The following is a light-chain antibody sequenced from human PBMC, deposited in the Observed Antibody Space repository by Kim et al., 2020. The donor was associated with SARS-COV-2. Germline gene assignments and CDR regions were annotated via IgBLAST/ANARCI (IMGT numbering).Light chain of an antibody. CDR1: SIGRRS. J-gene: IGLJ2*01. CDR2: DNT. CDR3: QVWDSGSEHVV. V-gene: IGLV3-21*03. Sequence: SYELTQPPSVSVAPGKTARIICEGDSIGRRSVHWYQQKPGQAPVVVVYDNTDRSSGIPERFSGSNSGNTATLTISRVDAGDEADYFCQVWDSGSEHVVFGGGTQLTVL.